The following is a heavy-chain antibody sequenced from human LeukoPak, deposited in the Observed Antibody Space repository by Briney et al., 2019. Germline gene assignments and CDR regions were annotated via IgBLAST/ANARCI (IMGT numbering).Heavy chain of an antibody. D-gene: IGHD2/OR15-2a*01. CDR2: ILSDGSKE. Sequence: GGSLRLSCAASGFTFSSYGMHWVRQAPGKGLEWVAVILSDGSKEFYTDSVKGRFTISRDNSKNTLYLQMNRLRAEDTAVYYCARDEPSPDSTDLDYWGQGTLVTVSS. V-gene: IGHV3-33*01. CDR3: ARDEPSPDSTDLDY. CDR1: GFTFSSYG. J-gene: IGHJ4*02.